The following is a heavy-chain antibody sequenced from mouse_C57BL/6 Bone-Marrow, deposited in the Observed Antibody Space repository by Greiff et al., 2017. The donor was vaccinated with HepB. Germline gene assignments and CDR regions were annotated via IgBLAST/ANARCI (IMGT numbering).Heavy chain of an antibody. CDR2: IHPNSGST. D-gene: IGHD1-1*01. V-gene: IGHV1-64*01. Sequence: VQLKQPGAELVKPGASVKLSCKASGYTFTSYWMHWVKQRPGQGLEWIGMIHPNSGSTNYNEKFKSKATLTVDKSSSTAYMQLSSLTSEDSAVYYCAQIYYYGSRGAMDYWGQGTSVTVSS. J-gene: IGHJ4*01. CDR1: GYTFTSYW. CDR3: AQIYYYGSRGAMDY.